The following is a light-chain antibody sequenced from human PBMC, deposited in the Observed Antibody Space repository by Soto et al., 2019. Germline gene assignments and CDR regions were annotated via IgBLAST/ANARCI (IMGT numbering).Light chain of an antibody. CDR3: QQYNNWPLT. CDR1: QSVSSN. V-gene: IGKV3-15*01. Sequence: EVVMTQSPATLSVSLGDRVTLSCRASQSVSSNLAWYQQKPGQAPRLLIYGASTRAAGIPASFSGSGSGTEFTLTISSLQSEDFAVYSGQQYNNWPLTFGGGTKVDVK. CDR2: GAS. J-gene: IGKJ4*01.